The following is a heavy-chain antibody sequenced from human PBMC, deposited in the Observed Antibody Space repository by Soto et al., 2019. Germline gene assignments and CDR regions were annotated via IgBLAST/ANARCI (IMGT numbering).Heavy chain of an antibody. D-gene: IGHD2-8*02. Sequence: PGGSLRLSCAASGFTFSAYDMHWVRQPPGKGLEWVSAIGTLHDTYYPDSVKGRFTISRENAKNSLYLQMNSLTTGDTAVYYCARQASYWRGGGGWFDPWGQGTLVTVSS. CDR2: IGTLHDT. CDR3: ARQASYWRGGGGWFDP. J-gene: IGHJ5*02. V-gene: IGHV3-13*01. CDR1: GFTFSAYD.